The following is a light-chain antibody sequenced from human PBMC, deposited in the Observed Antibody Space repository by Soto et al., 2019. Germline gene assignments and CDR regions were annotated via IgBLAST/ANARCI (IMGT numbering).Light chain of an antibody. Sequence: QSVLTQPASVSGSPGQSITISCTGTSSDVDTYKYVSWYQQHPGKAPELMIYEVSHRPSGVSDRFSGSKSGNTASLTISGLQAEDEADYYCCSYAGSTTRVLFGGGTKLTVL. CDR1: SSDVDTYKY. V-gene: IGLV2-14*01. CDR2: EVS. J-gene: IGLJ2*01. CDR3: CSYAGSTTRVL.